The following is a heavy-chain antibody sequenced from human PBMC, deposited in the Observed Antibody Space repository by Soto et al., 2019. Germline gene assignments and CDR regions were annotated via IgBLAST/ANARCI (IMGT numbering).Heavy chain of an antibody. V-gene: IGHV4-34*01. CDR1: GGSFSGYY. D-gene: IGHD3-10*01. J-gene: IGHJ4*02. Sequence: QVQLQQWGAGLLKPSETLSLTSAVYGGSFSGYYWSWIRQPPGKGLEWIGEINHSGSTNYNPSLKSPVTLSVDTSKNQFSLKLSSVTAADTAVYYCARGKVVRGSYVTLDYWGQGTLVTVSS. CDR3: ARGKVVRGSYVTLDY. CDR2: INHSGST.